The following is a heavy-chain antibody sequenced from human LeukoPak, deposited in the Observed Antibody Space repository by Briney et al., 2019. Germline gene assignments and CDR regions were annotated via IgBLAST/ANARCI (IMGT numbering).Heavy chain of an antibody. D-gene: IGHD3-22*01. CDR3: TRGSIAYYYMDV. CDR1: GGSFSGYY. Sequence: SETLSLTCAVYGGSFSGYYWSWIRQPPGKGLEWIGEINHSGSTNYNPSLKSRVTILVDTSKNQFSLKLSSVTAADTAVYYCTRGSIAYYYMDVWGKGTTVTISS. V-gene: IGHV4-34*01. J-gene: IGHJ6*03. CDR2: INHSGST.